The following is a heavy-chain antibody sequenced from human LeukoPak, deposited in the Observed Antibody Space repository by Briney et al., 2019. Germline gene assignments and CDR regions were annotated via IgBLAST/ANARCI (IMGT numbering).Heavy chain of an antibody. D-gene: IGHD3-3*01. V-gene: IGHV3-53*01. CDR3: ASGVFGVVDDAFDI. CDR2: IYSGGST. Sequence: GGSLRLSCAASGFTVSSNYMSWVRQAPGKGLEWVSVIYSGGSTYYADSVKGRFTISRDNSKNTLYLQMNSLRAEDTAVYYCASGVFGVVDDAFDIWGQGTMVTVSS. CDR1: GFTVSSNY. J-gene: IGHJ3*02.